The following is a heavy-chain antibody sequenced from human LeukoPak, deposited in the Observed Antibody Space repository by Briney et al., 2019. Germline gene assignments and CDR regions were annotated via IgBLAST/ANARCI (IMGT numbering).Heavy chain of an antibody. D-gene: IGHD2-15*01. V-gene: IGHV4-34*01. CDR1: GGSFSGYY. J-gene: IGHJ4*02. CDR2: FDHRGST. Sequence: SETLSLTCAVSGGSFSGYYWSWIRQPPGKGLEWIGSFDHRGSTYYNPSLRSRVTVSVDTSKNHFSLKLSSVTAADTAVYYCARRYCSGGSCWHFDYWGQGTLVTVSS. CDR3: ARRYCSGGSCWHFDY.